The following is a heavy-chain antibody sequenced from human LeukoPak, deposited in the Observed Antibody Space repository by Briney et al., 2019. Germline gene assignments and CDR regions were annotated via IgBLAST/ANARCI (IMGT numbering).Heavy chain of an antibody. D-gene: IGHD3-22*01. CDR3: ARGHPYYYDSSGKYYYMDV. Sequence: SETLSLTCTVSGGSISSYYWSWIRQTAGKGLEWIGRIYTSVSTNYNPSLKSRVTMSVDTSKNQFSLKLSSVTAADTAVYYCARGHPYYYDSSGKYYYMDVWGKGTTVTISS. CDR2: IYTSVST. V-gene: IGHV4-4*07. J-gene: IGHJ6*03. CDR1: GGSISSYY.